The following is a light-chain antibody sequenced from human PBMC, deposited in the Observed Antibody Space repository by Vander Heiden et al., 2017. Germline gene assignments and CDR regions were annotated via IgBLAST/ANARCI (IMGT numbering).Light chain of an antibody. CDR1: TSNIGSNP. V-gene: IGLV1-44*01. J-gene: IGLJ2*01. CDR3: EAWDDTLNGYVV. CDR2: SND. Sequence: QSVLTQPPSASGTPGPRVTISCSGGTSNIGSNPVNWYQQLPGTAPKLLIYSNDQRPSGVPDRFSGSKSGTSASLAISGLQSEDEADYYCEAWDDTLNGYVVFSGGTKLTVL.